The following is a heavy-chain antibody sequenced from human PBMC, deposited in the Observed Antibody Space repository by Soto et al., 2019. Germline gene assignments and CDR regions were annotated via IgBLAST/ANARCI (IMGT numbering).Heavy chain of an antibody. V-gene: IGHV5-10-1*03. Sequence: EVQLVQSGAEVKKPGESLRISCQGSGYTFTDYWITWVRQMPGKGLEWMGRIDPSDSYTLYSPSFRGHVTISADKSINTVYLQWRSLKASDSGIYYCARGDYYGSGMDSWGQGVLVTVSS. J-gene: IGHJ5*01. CDR2: IDPSDSYT. CDR3: ARGDYYGSGMDS. D-gene: IGHD3-10*01. CDR1: GYTFTDYW.